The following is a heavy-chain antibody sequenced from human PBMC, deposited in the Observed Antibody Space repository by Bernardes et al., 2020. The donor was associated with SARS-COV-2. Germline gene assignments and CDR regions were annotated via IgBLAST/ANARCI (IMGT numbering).Heavy chain of an antibody. J-gene: IGHJ6*03. V-gene: IGHV4-4*07. CDR2: TYTSGIT. CDR3: ARDDSRDYMDV. D-gene: IGHD3-22*01. CDR1: GVSISGYY. Sequence: SETLSLTCTVPGVSISGYYWVWIRQSAGTGLEWMGRTYTSGITNHNPSLKSRVTMSVDMSKNQFSLRLSSVTAADSAVYYCARDDSRDYMDVWGKGTTVTVSS.